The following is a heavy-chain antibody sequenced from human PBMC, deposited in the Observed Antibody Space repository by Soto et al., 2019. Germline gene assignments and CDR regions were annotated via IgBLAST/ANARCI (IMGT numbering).Heavy chain of an antibody. J-gene: IGHJ4*02. CDR1: GFTFSSYA. CDR3: AKDLVPDYDYIWGSRFDY. D-gene: IGHD3-16*01. CDR2: ISGSGGST. Sequence: GGSLRLSCAASGFTFSSYAMSWVRQAPGKGLEWVSAISGSGGSTYYADSVKGRFTISRDNSKNTLYLQMNSLRAEDTAVYYCAKDLVPDYDYIWGSRFDYWGQGTLVTVSS. V-gene: IGHV3-23*01.